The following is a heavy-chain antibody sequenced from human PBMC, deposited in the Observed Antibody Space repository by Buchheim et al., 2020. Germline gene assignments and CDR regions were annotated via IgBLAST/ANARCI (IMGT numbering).Heavy chain of an antibody. CDR1: GFIFSSYA. J-gene: IGHJ4*02. D-gene: IGHD4-17*01. Sequence: EVQLLESGGGLVQPGESLRLSCAAPGFIFSSYAMSWVRQAPGKGLEWASAISGVSITTYYADSVKGRFTISRDDSKSTLYLQMNSLRVEDTAVYYCAKATYTYGTGYFDYWGQGTL. CDR3: AKATYTYGTGYFDY. CDR2: ISGVSITT. V-gene: IGHV3-23*01.